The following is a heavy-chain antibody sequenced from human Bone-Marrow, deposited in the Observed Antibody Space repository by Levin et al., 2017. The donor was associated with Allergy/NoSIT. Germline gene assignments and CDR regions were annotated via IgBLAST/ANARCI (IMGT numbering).Heavy chain of an antibody. CDR2: ISGSGGST. D-gene: IGHD1-7*01. Sequence: GESLKISCAASGFTFSNYAMSWVRQAPGKGLEWVSAISGSGGSTYYADSVKGRFTISRDNSKNTLYLQMNSLRAEDTAVYYCAKLLALTNWYFDLWGRGTLVTVSS. J-gene: IGHJ2*01. CDR3: AKLLALTNWYFDL. V-gene: IGHV3-23*01. CDR1: GFTFSNYA.